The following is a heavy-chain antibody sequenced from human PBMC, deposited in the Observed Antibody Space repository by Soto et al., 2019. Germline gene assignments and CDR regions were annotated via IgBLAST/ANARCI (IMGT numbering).Heavy chain of an antibody. J-gene: IGHJ4*02. Sequence: QVQLVQSGAEVKKPGASVKVSCKASGYTFTSYYMHWVRQAPGQGLEWMGIINPSGGSTTYAQKFQGRVTMTRETATSTVYMTLSSLRSEDTAVYYCARVGGYSYGGVDYWGQGTLVNVSS. V-gene: IGHV1-46*01. CDR1: GYTFTSYY. CDR3: ARVGGYSYGGVDY. D-gene: IGHD5-18*01. CDR2: INPSGGST.